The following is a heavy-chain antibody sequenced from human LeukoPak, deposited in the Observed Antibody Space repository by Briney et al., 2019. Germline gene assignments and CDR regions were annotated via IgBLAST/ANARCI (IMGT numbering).Heavy chain of an antibody. CDR2: MNPNSGNT. D-gene: IGHD3-22*01. Sequence: ASVKVSCKASGYTFTSYDINGVRQATGQGLEWMGWMNPNSGNTGYAQKFQGRVTITRNTSISTAYMELSSLRSEDTAVYYCARRPSSGHYSRPVYSCGEGTLFTVSS. J-gene: IGHJ5*01. CDR3: ARRPSSGHYSRPVYS. V-gene: IGHV1-8*03. CDR1: GYTFTSYD.